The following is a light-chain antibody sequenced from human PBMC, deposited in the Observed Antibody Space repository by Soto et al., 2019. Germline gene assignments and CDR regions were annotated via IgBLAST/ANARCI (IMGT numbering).Light chain of an antibody. Sequence: EIVLTQSPGTLFLSPGERVTLSCRASERVDPTLFAWYLQRPGHATRLIISATTKRATSTPDSFSSSGSGAYFPLTISIQEPEDSALYYCHQYESSPWTFGQGTTVKIK. V-gene: IGKV3-20*01. J-gene: IGKJ1*01. CDR1: ERVDPTL. CDR2: ATT. CDR3: HQYESSPWT.